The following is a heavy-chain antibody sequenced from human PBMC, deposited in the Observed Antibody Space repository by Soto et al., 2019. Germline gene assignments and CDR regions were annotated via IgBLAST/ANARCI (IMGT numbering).Heavy chain of an antibody. CDR1: GGSISSGGYY. CDR2: IYYTGST. CDR3: AREALLPTNWFDP. D-gene: IGHD3-3*02. V-gene: IGHV4-30-4*01. Sequence: PSETLSLTCTVSGGSISSGGYYWSWMRQRPGMGLEWIGYIYYTGSTYYNPSLKSRVIISVDTSKNQFSLKLSSVTAADTAVYYCAREALLPTNWFDPWGQGTLVTVSS. J-gene: IGHJ5*02.